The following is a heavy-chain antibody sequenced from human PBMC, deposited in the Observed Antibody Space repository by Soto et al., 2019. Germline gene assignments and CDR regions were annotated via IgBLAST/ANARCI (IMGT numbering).Heavy chain of an antibody. CDR1: GFSLSTSGVG. V-gene: IGHV2-5*02. CDR2: IYWDDDK. Sequence: QITLKESGPTLVKPTQTLTLTCTFSGFSLSTSGVGVGWIRQPPGKALEWLALIYWDDDKRYSPSLKSRLTITKDTSKNQVVLTMTNMDPVDTATYYCARGDGDCSSTSCYGWFDPWGQGTLVTVSS. J-gene: IGHJ5*02. CDR3: ARGDGDCSSTSCYGWFDP. D-gene: IGHD2-2*01.